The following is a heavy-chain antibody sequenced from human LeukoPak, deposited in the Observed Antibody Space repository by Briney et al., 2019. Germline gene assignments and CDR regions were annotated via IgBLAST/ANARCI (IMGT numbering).Heavy chain of an antibody. J-gene: IGHJ3*02. Sequence: GESLKISCKGSGYSFTSYWIGWVRQMPGKGLEWMGIIYPGDSDTRYSPSFQGQVTISADKSISTAYLQWSSLKASDTAMYYCARRTGSSWSTDAFDIWGQGTMVTVSS. D-gene: IGHD6-13*01. CDR1: GYSFTSYW. V-gene: IGHV5-51*01. CDR2: IYPGDSDT. CDR3: ARRTGSSWSTDAFDI.